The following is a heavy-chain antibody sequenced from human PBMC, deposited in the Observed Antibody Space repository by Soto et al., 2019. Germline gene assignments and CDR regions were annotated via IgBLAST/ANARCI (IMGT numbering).Heavy chain of an antibody. CDR1: GHSFSSYA. CDR2: INTGNGIS. J-gene: IGHJ6*02. D-gene: IGHD3-22*01. V-gene: IGHV1-3*04. Sequence: ASVKVSCKASGHSFSSYAIHWVRQAPGQRLEWMGWINTGNGISKYSQKFQDRVTITWDTSASTAYMELRSLRSDDTAVYYCARSRYYYDSSGYRYGMDVWGQGTTVTVSS. CDR3: ARSRYYYDSSGYRYGMDV.